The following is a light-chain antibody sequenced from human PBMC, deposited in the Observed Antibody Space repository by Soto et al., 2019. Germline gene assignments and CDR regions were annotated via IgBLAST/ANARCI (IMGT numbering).Light chain of an antibody. CDR2: EDS. CDR1: SSDVGIYNL. CDR3: CSYADSSTYV. Sequence: QSALTQPASVSGSPGQSITISCTGTSSDVGIYNLVSWYQQHPGKAPKLIIYEDSKRPSGVSNRFSGSKSGNTASLTISGRQTEDEADYYCCSYADSSTYVFGTGTKLTVL. J-gene: IGLJ1*01. V-gene: IGLV2-23*01.